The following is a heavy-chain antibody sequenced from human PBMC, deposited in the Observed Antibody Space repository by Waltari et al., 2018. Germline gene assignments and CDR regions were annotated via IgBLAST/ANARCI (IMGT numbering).Heavy chain of an antibody. V-gene: IGHV1-2*06. CDR3: AREGPEGLDY. CDR2: NDPSSGAK. J-gene: IGHJ4*02. CDR1: GYIFTGYY. Sequence: QVQLVQSGAEVKKPGASMKVSCKASGYIFTGYYMHWVRQAPGQGLEWMGRNDPSSGAKNYTQKFQGRVTMTRDKAISTAYMELSRLRSDDTAVYYCAREGPEGLDYGGQGTLVTVSS.